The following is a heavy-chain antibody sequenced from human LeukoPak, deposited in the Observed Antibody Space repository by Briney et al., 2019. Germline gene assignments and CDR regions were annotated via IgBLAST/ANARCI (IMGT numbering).Heavy chain of an antibody. Sequence: GESLKISCKGSGYSFTSYWICWVRQMPGKGLEWMGIIYPGDTDTRYSPSFQGQVTISADKSISTAYLQWSSLKASDTAMYYCARLQSIAAARPPYDYWGQGTLVTVSS. CDR1: GYSFTSYW. J-gene: IGHJ4*02. V-gene: IGHV5-51*01. CDR3: ARLQSIAAARPPYDY. D-gene: IGHD6-13*01. CDR2: IYPGDTDT.